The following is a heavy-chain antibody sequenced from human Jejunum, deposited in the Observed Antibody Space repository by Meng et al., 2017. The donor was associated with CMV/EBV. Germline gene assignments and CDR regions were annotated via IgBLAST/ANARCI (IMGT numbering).Heavy chain of an antibody. D-gene: IGHD6-19*01. Sequence: QVQLVQSGSELKKPGXSVKVSCQAAGYTFTSSSMNWVRHAPGQGLEWMGWININPGNPTYAQGFTGRFVFSLDTSVSTAYLQIDSLKADDTAVYYCARGNGWRFDYWGQGTLVTVSS. CDR3: ARGNGWRFDY. J-gene: IGHJ4*02. CDR1: GYTFTSSS. V-gene: IGHV7-4-1*01. CDR2: ININPGNP.